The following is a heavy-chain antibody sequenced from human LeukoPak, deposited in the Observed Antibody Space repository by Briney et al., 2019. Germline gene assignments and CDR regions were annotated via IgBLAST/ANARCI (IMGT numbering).Heavy chain of an antibody. J-gene: IGHJ5*02. CDR1: GYTFTSYG. CDR3: ARWGSSSWYGWFDP. CDR2: ISAYNGNT. Sequence: ASVKVSCKASGYTFTSYGISWVRQAPGQGLEWMGWISAYNGNTNYAQKFQGRVTMTRDTSISTAYMELSRLRSDDTAVYYCARWGSSSWYGWFDPWGQGTLVTVSS. V-gene: IGHV1-18*01. D-gene: IGHD6-13*01.